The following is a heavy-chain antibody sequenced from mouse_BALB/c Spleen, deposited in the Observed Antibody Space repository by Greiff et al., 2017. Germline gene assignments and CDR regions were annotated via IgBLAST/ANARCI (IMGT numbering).Heavy chain of an antibody. CDR2: ISYSGST. J-gene: IGHJ3*01. Sequence: EVQLQESGPGLVKPSQSLSLTCTVTGYSITSDYAWNWIRQFPGNKLEWMGYISYSGSTSYNPSLKSRISITRDTSKNQFFLQLNSVTTEDTATYYCAREGGLLRYGASWFAYWGQGTLVTVSA. D-gene: IGHD1-1*01. V-gene: IGHV3-2*02. CDR3: AREGGLLRYGASWFAY. CDR1: GYSITSDYA.